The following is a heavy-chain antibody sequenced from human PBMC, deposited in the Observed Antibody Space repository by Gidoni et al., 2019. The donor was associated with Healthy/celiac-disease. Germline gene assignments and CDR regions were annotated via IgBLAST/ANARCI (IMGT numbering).Heavy chain of an antibody. J-gene: IGHJ6*02. D-gene: IGHD3-22*01. CDR3: ARRVGYSTTYYYYGMDV. Sequence: VQLPESGPGLVKPSQTLSLTCDVSVGSISSGDYYWRWICQPPGKGLEWIGYIYYSGSTYYNPTLKRRFTISVDTSKNQFSLKLSSVTAADTAVYYCARRVGYSTTYYYYGMDVWGQGTTVTVSS. CDR2: IYYSGST. V-gene: IGHV4-30-4*01. CDR1: VGSISSGDYY.